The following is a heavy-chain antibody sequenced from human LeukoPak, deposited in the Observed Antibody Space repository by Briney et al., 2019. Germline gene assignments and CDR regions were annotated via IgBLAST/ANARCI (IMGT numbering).Heavy chain of an antibody. D-gene: IGHD2/OR15-2a*01. Sequence: GGSLRLSCAASGFTFSNYWMHWVRRAPGKGLVWVSRIKNDGSITNYADSVKGRFTISRDNAKNTLHLQMNSLRAEDTAVYYCARTDYLTNWGQGTLVTVSS. CDR2: IKNDGSIT. CDR1: GFTFSNYW. V-gene: IGHV3-74*01. CDR3: ARTDYLTN. J-gene: IGHJ4*02.